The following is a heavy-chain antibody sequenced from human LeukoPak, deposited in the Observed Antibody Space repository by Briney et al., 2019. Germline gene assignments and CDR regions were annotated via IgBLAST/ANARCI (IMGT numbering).Heavy chain of an antibody. CDR1: GFTFSSYS. J-gene: IGHJ4*02. V-gene: IGHV3-21*01. CDR3: AREGAYYGSGSYSY. D-gene: IGHD3-10*01. Sequence: KPGGSLRLSCAASGFTFSSYSMNWVRQAPGKGLEWVSSISSSSSYIYYADSVKGRFTISRDNAKNSLYLQMNSLKAEDTAVYYCAREGAYYGSGSYSYWGQGTLVTVSS. CDR2: ISSSSSYI.